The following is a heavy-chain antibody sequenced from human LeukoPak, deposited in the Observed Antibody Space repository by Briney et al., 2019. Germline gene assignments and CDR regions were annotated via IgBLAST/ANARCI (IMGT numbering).Heavy chain of an antibody. V-gene: IGHV1-2*02. CDR3: ARGDSSPSSFDY. CDR2: INPNSGGT. Sequence: EASVKISCKASGYTFTGYYMHWVRQAPGQGLEWMGWINPNSGGTDYAQKFQGRVTMTRDTSISTAYMELSRLRSDDTAVYYCARGDSSPSSFDYWGQGTLVTVSS. J-gene: IGHJ4*02. CDR1: GYTFTGYY. D-gene: IGHD6-13*01.